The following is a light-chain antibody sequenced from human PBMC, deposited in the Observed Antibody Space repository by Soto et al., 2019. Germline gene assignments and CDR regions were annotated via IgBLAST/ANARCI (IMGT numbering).Light chain of an antibody. CDR1: SRDVVGYNY. CDR2: DVS. J-gene: IGLJ1*01. CDR3: SSYTTSNTRQIV. Sequence: ALTQPASVSGSPGQSITISCTGTSRDVVGYNYVSWYQHHPGKAPKLIIYDVSNRPSGVSIRFSGSKSDNTASLTISGLQPEDEADYHCSSYTTSNTRQIVFGTGTKVTVL. V-gene: IGLV2-14*03.